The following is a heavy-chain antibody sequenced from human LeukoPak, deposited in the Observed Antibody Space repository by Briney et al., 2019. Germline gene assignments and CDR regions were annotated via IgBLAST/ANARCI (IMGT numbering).Heavy chain of an antibody. CDR2: IYYRGDT. CDR1: GGSISSSSYY. D-gene: IGHD3-10*01. Sequence: PSETLSLTCTVSGGSISSSSYYWTWIRQPPGKGLECIGYIYYRGDTNYNPSLKSRVTISIDTSKKQFSLRLSSVIAADTAVYYCARVLWFGDQGGGAFDIWGQGTMVRVSS. CDR3: ARVLWFGDQGGGAFDI. J-gene: IGHJ3*02. V-gene: IGHV4-61*05.